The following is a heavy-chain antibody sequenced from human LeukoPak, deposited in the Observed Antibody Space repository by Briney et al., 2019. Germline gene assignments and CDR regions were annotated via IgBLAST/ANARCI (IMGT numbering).Heavy chain of an antibody. CDR1: GFTFSRYW. J-gene: IGHJ6*02. Sequence: GGSLRLSCAASGFTFSRYWMSWVRQAPGKGLEGVANVKQDGSEKDYVDSVKGRFTISRGNAKNSLYLQMNSLRAEDTAVYYCARTRVTGTRESYYYYGMDVWGQGTTVTVS. D-gene: IGHD1-1*01. CDR2: VKQDGSEK. CDR3: ARTRVTGTRESYYYYGMDV. V-gene: IGHV3-7*02.